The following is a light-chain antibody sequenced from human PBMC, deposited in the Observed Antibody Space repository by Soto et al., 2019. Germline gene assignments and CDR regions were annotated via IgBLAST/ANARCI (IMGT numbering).Light chain of an antibody. CDR1: QSVSRN. Sequence: EIVMTQSPATLSVSPGERATLSCRASQSVSRNLAWYQQKPGQAPRLLIYGASTRATGIPARFSGSVSGTEFTLTVSSLQSEDFAVYYFQQYNNWPPLTFGGGTKVEIK. V-gene: IGKV3-15*01. CDR3: QQYNNWPPLT. CDR2: GAS. J-gene: IGKJ4*01.